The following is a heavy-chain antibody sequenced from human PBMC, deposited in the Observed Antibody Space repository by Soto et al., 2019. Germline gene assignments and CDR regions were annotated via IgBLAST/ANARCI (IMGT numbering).Heavy chain of an antibody. CDR2: IYYSGST. Sequence: SETLSLTCTVSGGSISSYYWSWIRQPPGKGLEWIGYIYYSGSTNYNPSLKSRVTISVDTSKNQFSLKLSSVTAADTAVYYCAREGVVVAGGMDVWGQGTTVTVSS. V-gene: IGHV4-59*12. CDR3: AREGVVVAGGMDV. D-gene: IGHD2-15*01. J-gene: IGHJ6*02. CDR1: GGSISSYY.